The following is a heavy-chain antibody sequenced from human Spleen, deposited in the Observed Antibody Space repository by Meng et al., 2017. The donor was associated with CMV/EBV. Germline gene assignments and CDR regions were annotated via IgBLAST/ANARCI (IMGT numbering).Heavy chain of an antibody. J-gene: IGHJ3*02. CDR1: GFTFSSYA. V-gene: IGHV3-30-3*01. CDR2: ISYDGSNK. D-gene: IGHD1-14*01. CDR3: VSWPDRDAFDI. Sequence: GESLKISCAASGFTFSSYAMHWVRQAPGKGLEWVAVISYDGSNKYYADSVKGRFTISRDNSKNTLYLQMNSLRAEDTAVYYCVSWPDRDAFDIWGQGTMVTVSS.